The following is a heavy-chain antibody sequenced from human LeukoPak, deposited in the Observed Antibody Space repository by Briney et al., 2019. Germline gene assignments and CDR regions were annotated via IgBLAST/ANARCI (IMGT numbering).Heavy chain of an antibody. V-gene: IGHV4-59*01. D-gene: IGHD3-9*01. J-gene: IGHJ4*02. Sequence: ASETLSLTCTVSGGSISSYYWSWIRQPPGKGLEWIGYIYYSGSTNYNPSLKSRVTISVDTSKNQFSLKLSSVTAADTAVYYCARGGLLRYFDWLFFYWGQGTLVTVSS. CDR2: IYYSGST. CDR3: ARGGLLRYFDWLFFY. CDR1: GGSISSYY.